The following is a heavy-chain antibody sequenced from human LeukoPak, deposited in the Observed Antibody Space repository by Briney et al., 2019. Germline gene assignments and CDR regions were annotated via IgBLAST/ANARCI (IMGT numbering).Heavy chain of an antibody. CDR2: SSSYNGNT. V-gene: IGHV1-18*01. D-gene: IGHD6-19*01. CDR1: GYTCTSYG. CDR3: ARRVAVARRDAFDI. J-gene: IGHJ3*02. Sequence: ASVKVSFKASGYTCTSYGISWVRQAPGQGLEWIGGSSSYNGNTNYAQKLQGRVTMSTDTSPGTAYMELRSLRSDDTAVYYCARRVAVARRDAFDIWGQGTMVTVSS.